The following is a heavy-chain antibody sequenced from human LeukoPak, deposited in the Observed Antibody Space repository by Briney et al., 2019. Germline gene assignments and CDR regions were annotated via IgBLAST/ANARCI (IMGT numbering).Heavy chain of an antibody. V-gene: IGHV1-69*13. Sequence: GASVKVSCEASGGTFSSYAISWVRQAPGQGLEWMGGIIPIFGTANYAQKFQGRVTITADESTSTAYMELSSLRSEDTAVYYCARSHTSWSSYYYYYYYMDVWGKGTTVTVSS. D-gene: IGHD2-2*01. CDR3: ARSHTSWSSYYYYYYYMDV. CDR1: GGTFSSYA. CDR2: IIPIFGTA. J-gene: IGHJ6*03.